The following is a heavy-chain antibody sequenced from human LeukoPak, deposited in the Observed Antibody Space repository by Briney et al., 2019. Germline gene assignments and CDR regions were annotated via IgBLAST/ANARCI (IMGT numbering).Heavy chain of an antibody. CDR1: GFTFSSYS. Sequence: AGSLRLSCAASGFTFSSYSMNWVRQAPGKGLEWVSYISSSGSTIYYADSVKGRFTISRDNAKNSLYLQMNSLRAEDTAVYYCARAVRGVPDYWGQGTLVTVSS. CDR2: ISSSGSTI. J-gene: IGHJ4*02. D-gene: IGHD3-10*01. CDR3: ARAVRGVPDY. V-gene: IGHV3-48*04.